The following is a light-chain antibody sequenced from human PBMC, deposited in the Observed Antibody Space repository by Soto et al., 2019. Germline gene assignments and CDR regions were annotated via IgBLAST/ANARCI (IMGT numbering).Light chain of an antibody. Sequence: QSVLTQPPSVSAAPGQKVTISCSGSSSNIGNSYVSWYQQLPGTAPKLLIFDNYNRPSVIPSRFSASKSGTSATLGITGLQTVDEADYYCGTWDSSLSAVVFGGGTKVTVL. J-gene: IGLJ2*01. CDR2: DNY. CDR3: GTWDSSLSAVV. CDR1: SSNIGNSY. V-gene: IGLV1-51*01.